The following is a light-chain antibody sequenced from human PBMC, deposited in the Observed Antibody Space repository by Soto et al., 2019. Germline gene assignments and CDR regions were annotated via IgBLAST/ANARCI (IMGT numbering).Light chain of an antibody. CDR1: SSDFGDYNY. CDR2: DVT. V-gene: IGLV2-11*01. J-gene: IGLJ1*01. Sequence: QAALTQPRSVSGSPGQSVTISCPGTSSDFGDYNYVSWYQQHPGKAPKLIIFDVTKRPSGVPDRFSGSKSGNTASLTISGLQAEDEADYYCCSYAGSYTYVFGTGTKLTVL. CDR3: CSYAGSYTYV.